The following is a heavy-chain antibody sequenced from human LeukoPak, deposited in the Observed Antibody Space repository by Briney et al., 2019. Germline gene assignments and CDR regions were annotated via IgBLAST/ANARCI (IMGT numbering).Heavy chain of an antibody. V-gene: IGHV4-59*08. CDR1: GGSISSYY. CDR2: IYYSGST. CDR3: ASHATPVGQDAFDI. D-gene: IGHD4-23*01. J-gene: IGHJ3*02. Sequence: NPSETLSLTCTVSGGSISSYYWSWIRQPPGKGLEWIGYIYYSGSTNYNPSLKSRVTISVDTSKNQFSLKLSSVTAADTAVYYCASHATPVGQDAFDIWGQGTMVTVSS.